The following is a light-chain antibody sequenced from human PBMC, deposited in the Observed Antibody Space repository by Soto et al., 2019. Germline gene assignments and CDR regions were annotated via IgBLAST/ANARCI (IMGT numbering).Light chain of an antibody. CDR2: GAS. CDR3: QRYGSSPPT. CDR1: QNVYNNY. J-gene: IGKJ4*01. Sequence: EIVLTQSPGTLSLSPGERATLSCRASQNVYNNYLAWYQQKPGQAPRLLINGASSRATGIPDRFSGSGSGTDFTLTISRLEPEDFAVYYCQRYGSSPPTFGGGTKVAIQ. V-gene: IGKV3-20*01.